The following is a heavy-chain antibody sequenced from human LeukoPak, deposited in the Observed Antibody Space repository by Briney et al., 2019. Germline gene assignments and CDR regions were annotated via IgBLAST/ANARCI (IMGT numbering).Heavy chain of an antibody. D-gene: IGHD3-3*01. V-gene: IGHV3-23*01. CDR2: ISGSGGST. Sequence: GGSLRLSCAASGFTFSSYAMSWVRQAPGKGLEWVSAISGSGGSTYYADSVKGRFTISRDNSKNTLYLQMNSLRAEDTAVYYCAKPSPEYYDFWSGYNWADYYYGMDVWDQGTTVTVSS. CDR1: GFTFSSYA. J-gene: IGHJ6*02. CDR3: AKPSPEYYDFWSGYNWADYYYGMDV.